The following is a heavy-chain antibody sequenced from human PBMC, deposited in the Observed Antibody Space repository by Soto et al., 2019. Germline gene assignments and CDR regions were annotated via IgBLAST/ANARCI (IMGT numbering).Heavy chain of an antibody. Sequence: QVQLRGSGPGLVKPSETLSLTCTVSGGSMSRYYWSWIRLPPGKGLEWIGYIYYSGTTNYNPSLKSRVTILLDTSKNQFSLKLVSLTAADTAFYYCARGRGGTYDAFDIWGQGTLVTVSS. CDR1: GGSMSRYY. V-gene: IGHV4-59*01. CDR2: IYYSGTT. J-gene: IGHJ3*02. D-gene: IGHD1-26*01. CDR3: ARGRGGTYDAFDI.